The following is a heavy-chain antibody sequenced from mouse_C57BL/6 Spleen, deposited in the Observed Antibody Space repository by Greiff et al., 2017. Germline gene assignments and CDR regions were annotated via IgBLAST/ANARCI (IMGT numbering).Heavy chain of an antibody. CDR3: ARAYYYVSSHWYFDV. D-gene: IGHD1-1*01. J-gene: IGHJ1*03. V-gene: IGHV1-55*01. Sequence: QVQLQQPGAELVKPGASVTMSCKASGYTFTSYWITWVKQRPGQGLEWIGDIYPGSGSTNYNEKFKSKATLTVDTSSSTAYMQLSSLTSEDSAVYYCARAYYYVSSHWYFDVWGTGTTVTVSS. CDR2: IYPGSGST. CDR1: GYTFTSYW.